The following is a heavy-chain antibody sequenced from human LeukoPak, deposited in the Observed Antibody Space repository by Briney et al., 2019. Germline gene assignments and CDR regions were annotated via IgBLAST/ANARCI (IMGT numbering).Heavy chain of an antibody. Sequence: GGSLRLSCAGSGFTFSSCAMTWVRQAPGKGLEWISTIGGNGLSTYYADSVKGRFTISRDNSKNTLYLQMNTLRVEDTAVYYCAKDLYGDYGNWFDPWGQGTLVTVSS. CDR2: IGGNGLST. J-gene: IGHJ5*02. V-gene: IGHV3-23*01. D-gene: IGHD4-17*01. CDR1: GFTFSSCA. CDR3: AKDLYGDYGNWFDP.